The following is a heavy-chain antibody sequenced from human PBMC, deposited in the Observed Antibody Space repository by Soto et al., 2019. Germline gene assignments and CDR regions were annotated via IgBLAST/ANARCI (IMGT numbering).Heavy chain of an antibody. J-gene: IGHJ4*02. V-gene: IGHV3-23*01. D-gene: IGHD6-19*01. CDR2: ISGSSGST. CDR1: GFTFRSYA. CDR3: AKEGEHSSGWANFDY. Sequence: PGGSLRLSCAASGFTFRSYARNWVRQAPGKGLEWVSAISGSSGSTYYADSVKGRFTISRDNSKNTLYLQMNSLRAEDTAVYYCAKEGEHSSGWANFDYWGQGTLVTVSS.